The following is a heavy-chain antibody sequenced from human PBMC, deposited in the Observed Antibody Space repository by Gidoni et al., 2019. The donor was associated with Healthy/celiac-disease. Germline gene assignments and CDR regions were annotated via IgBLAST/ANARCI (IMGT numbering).Heavy chain of an antibody. CDR1: GFTVSSNY. CDR3: ARDQSGIDY. CDR2: IYSGGST. V-gene: IGHV3-53*02. Sequence: EVQLVETGGGWSQHGGSLRLSCSASGFTVSSNYMSWVRQALGKGLEWVSVIYSGGSTYYADSVKGRFTISRDNSKNTLHLQMNSLRAEDTSVYSCARDQSGIDYWGQGTLVTVSS. J-gene: IGHJ4*02.